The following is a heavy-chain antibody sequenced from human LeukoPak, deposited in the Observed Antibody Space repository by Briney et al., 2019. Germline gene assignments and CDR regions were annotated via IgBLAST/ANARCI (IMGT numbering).Heavy chain of an antibody. CDR2: IYYSGST. J-gene: IGHJ5*02. CDR1: GGSISSSSYY. D-gene: IGHD3-10*01. CDR3: ARGRSGGLWFGHWFDP. Sequence: SETLSLTCTVSGGSISSSSYYWGWIRQPPGKGLEWIGSIYYSGSTYYNPSLKSRVTISVDTSKNQFSLKLSSVTAADTAVYYCARGRSGGLWFGHWFDPWGQGTLVTVSS. V-gene: IGHV4-39*07.